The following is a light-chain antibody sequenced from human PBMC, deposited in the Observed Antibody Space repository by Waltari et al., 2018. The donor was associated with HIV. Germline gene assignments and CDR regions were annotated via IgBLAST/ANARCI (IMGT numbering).Light chain of an antibody. V-gene: IGLV2-11*01. Sequence: QSALTQPPSVSGSPGQSVTISCPGTTRDVGAYNFVSWYQQHPGKAPKVLIYDVSKRPSGVPDRFSGSKSGNTASLTISGLQAEDEADYYCCSYAGSYTWVFGGGTKLTVL. CDR3: CSYAGSYTWV. CDR2: DVS. J-gene: IGLJ3*02. CDR1: TRDVGAYNF.